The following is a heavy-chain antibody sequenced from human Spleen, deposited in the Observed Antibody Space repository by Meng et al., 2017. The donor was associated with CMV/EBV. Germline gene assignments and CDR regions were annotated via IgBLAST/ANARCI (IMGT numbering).Heavy chain of an antibody. V-gene: IGHV3-53*01. CDR3: ARTLPADYYYGMDV. J-gene: IGHJ6*02. CDR2: IYSGGNT. D-gene: IGHD1-14*01. CDR1: GFTVNSNY. Sequence: ASGFTVNSNYMRWVRQAPGKGLEWVSDIYSGGNTYYADSVKGRFTVSRDNSKNMVNLQMNSLRAEDTAVYYCARTLPADYYYGMDVWGQGTTVTVSS.